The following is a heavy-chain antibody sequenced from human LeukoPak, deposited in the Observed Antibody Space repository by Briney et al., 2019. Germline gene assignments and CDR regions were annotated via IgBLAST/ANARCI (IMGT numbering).Heavy chain of an antibody. D-gene: IGHD2-2*01. J-gene: IGHJ6*03. CDR2: INPNSGGT. CDR1: GYTFTGYY. CDR3: AREYICSSTSCYPYYYYYMDV. Sequence: ASVKVSCKASGYTFTGYYMHWVRQAPGQGLEWMGWINPNSGGTNYAQKFQGRVTMTRDTSISTAYMELSRLRSDDTAVYYCAREYICSSTSCYPYYYYYMDVWGKGTTVTVSS. V-gene: IGHV1-2*02.